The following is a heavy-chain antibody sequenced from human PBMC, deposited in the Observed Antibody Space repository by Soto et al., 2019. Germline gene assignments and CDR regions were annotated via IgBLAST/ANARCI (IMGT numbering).Heavy chain of an antibody. J-gene: IGHJ4*01. V-gene: IGHV3-7*01. Sequence: GSLRLSCAASGFTFSSYAMHWVRQAPGKGLEYVDSVKGRFTVSRDNAKNSLYLQMDSLRAEDTAVYYCARDSGYGSGSSVNHYLDCWGRGTLVTVSS. CDR3: ARDSGYGSGSSVNHYLDC. CDR1: GFTFSSYA. D-gene: IGHD3-10*01.